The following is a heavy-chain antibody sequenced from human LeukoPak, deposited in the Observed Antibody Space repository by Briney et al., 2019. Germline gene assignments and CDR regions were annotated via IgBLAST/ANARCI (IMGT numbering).Heavy chain of an antibody. V-gene: IGHV4-34*01. D-gene: IGHD5-18*01. CDR2: INHSGST. Sequence: SETLSLTCTVSGGSISSYYWSRIRQPPGKGLEWIGEINHSGSTNYNPSLKSRVTISVDRSKNQFSLKLSSVTAEDTAVYYCARRGHGYGSPFDYWGQGTLVTVSS. CDR1: GGSISSYY. J-gene: IGHJ4*02. CDR3: ARRGHGYGSPFDY.